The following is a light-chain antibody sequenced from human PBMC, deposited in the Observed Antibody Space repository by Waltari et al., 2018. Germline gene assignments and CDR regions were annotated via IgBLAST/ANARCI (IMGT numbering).Light chain of an antibody. V-gene: IGKV3-11*01. J-gene: IGKJ1*01. Sequence: EVVLTQSPATLSLSPGERASLSCRASQSVDTSLAWYQQTPGQAPRLLIYDASKRATGIPPRFSGSGSGTDFTLTISSLEPEDFAVYYCQQHSNWPPSITFGQGTKVEIK. CDR2: DAS. CDR1: QSVDTS. CDR3: QQHSNWPPSIT.